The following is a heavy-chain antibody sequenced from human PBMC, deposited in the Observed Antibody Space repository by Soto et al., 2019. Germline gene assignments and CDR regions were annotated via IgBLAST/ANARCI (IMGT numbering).Heavy chain of an antibody. V-gene: IGHV3-23*01. CDR3: AKVCGRARGYNYGNSYPDY. CDR2: ISAGGGAT. Sequence: GGSLRLSCAATGFTFGFNALSWVRQAPGKGLEWVSSISAGGGATNYADSVRGRFTISRDNSKNKLYLQMNSLSAEDTAVDYCAKVCGRARGYNYGNSYPDYWGQGTLVTVSS. D-gene: IGHD5-12*01. J-gene: IGHJ4*02. CDR1: GFTFGFNA.